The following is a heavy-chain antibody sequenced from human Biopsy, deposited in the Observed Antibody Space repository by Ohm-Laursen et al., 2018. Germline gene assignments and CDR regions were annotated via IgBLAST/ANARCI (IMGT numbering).Heavy chain of an antibody. CDR3: AKGGYCTTSSCYMDLDY. D-gene: IGHD2-2*02. J-gene: IGHJ4*02. V-gene: IGHV3-23*01. CDR2: IRDSGDSA. CDR1: GFTFSSHA. Sequence: SLRLSCTASGFTFSSHAMAWVRQAPGKGLEWVSGIRDSGDSAYYADSVKGRFTISRDNSRNTLYLQMNSLRAEDTAVYYCAKGGYCTTSSCYMDLDYWGQGTLVTVSS.